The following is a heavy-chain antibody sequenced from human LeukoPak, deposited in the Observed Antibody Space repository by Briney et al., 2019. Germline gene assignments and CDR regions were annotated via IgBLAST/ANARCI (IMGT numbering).Heavy chain of an antibody. J-gene: IGHJ4*02. CDR3: AKDTGLYYYGSGSLTALYFDY. Sequence: GGSLRLSCAASGFTFSSYAMSWVRQAPGKGLEWVSAISGSGGSTYYADSVKGRFTISRDNSKNTLYLQMNSLRAEDTAVYYCAKDTGLYYYGSGSLTALYFDYWGQGTLVTVSS. CDR1: GFTFSSYA. D-gene: IGHD3-10*01. CDR2: ISGSGGST. V-gene: IGHV3-23*01.